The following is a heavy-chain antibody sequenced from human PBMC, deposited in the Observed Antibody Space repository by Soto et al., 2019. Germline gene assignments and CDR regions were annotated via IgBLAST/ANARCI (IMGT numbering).Heavy chain of an antibody. CDR1: GFTFSSYA. V-gene: IGHV3-23*01. D-gene: IGHD3-10*01. J-gene: IGHJ4*02. CDR2: ISGSGGST. Sequence: GGSLRLSYAASGFTFSSYAMSWVRQAPGKGLEWVSAISGSGGSTYYADSVKGRFTISRDNSKNTLYLQMNSLRAEDTAVYYCAKDGSLWFGEFYFDYWGQGTLVTVSS. CDR3: AKDGSLWFGEFYFDY.